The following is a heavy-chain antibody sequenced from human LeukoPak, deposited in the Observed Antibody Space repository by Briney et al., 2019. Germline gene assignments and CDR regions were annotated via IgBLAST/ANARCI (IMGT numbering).Heavy chain of an antibody. D-gene: IGHD3-22*01. CDR2: ISGSGGST. J-gene: IGHJ4*02. CDR3: AKWVSYYYDSSGYPGPYYFDY. Sequence: GGSLRLSCAASGFTFSSYAMSWVRQAPGKGLEWVSAISGSGGSTYYADSVKGRFTISRDNSKNTLYLQMNSLRAEDTAVYYCAKWVSYYYDSSGYPGPYYFDYWGQGTLVTVSS. CDR1: GFTFSSYA. V-gene: IGHV3-23*01.